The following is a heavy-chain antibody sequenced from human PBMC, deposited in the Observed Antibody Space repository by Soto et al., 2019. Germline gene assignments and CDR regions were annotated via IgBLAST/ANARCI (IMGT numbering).Heavy chain of an antibody. D-gene: IGHD3-3*01. CDR2: ISYDGSDS. CDR1: GFAFSSYG. V-gene: IGHV3-30*03. Sequence: GGSLRLSCTASGFAFSSYGMHWVRQSPDKGLEWVGVISYDGSDSLDGSTPYYAESVKGRFTISRDNSIKTLYLQMDILRVADTAVYYCARTGRKFWSGRYYLDYWGQGTLVTVSS. CDR3: ARTGRKFWSGRYYLDY. J-gene: IGHJ4*02.